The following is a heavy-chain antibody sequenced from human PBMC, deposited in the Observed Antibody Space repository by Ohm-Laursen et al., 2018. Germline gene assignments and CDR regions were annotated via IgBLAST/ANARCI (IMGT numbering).Heavy chain of an antibody. J-gene: IGHJ4*02. CDR2: ISSTSTYI. Sequence: SLRLSCAASGFTFSSYTMSWVRQAPGKGLEWVSSISSTSTYIYYADSVKGRFTISRDNAKNSLYLQMNSLRSEDTAVYYCARSKKNFDYWGQGTLVTVSS. CDR3: ARSKKNFDY. D-gene: IGHD2/OR15-2a*01. CDR1: GFTFSSYT. V-gene: IGHV3-21*04.